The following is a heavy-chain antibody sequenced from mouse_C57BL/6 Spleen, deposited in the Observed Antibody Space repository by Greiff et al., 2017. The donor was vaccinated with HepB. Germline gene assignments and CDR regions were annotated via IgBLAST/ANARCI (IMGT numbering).Heavy chain of an antibody. CDR3: AGVWLLQGYFDY. CDR1: GYTFTSYW. V-gene: IGHV1-64*01. J-gene: IGHJ2*01. D-gene: IGHD2-3*01. Sequence: QVQLQQPGAELVKPGASVKLSCKASGYTFTSYWMHWVKQRPGQGLEWIGMIHPNSGSTNYNEKFKSKATLTVDKSSSTAYMQLSSLTSEDSAVYYCAGVWLLQGYFDYWGQGTTLTVSS. CDR2: IHPNSGST.